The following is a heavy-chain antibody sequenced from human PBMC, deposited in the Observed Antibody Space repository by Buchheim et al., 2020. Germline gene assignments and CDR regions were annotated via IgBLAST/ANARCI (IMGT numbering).Heavy chain of an antibody. CDR3: TRGIAADTGWFDP. Sequence: QVQLQESGPGLVKPSETLSLTCTVSGGSISEYYWTWIRLPPGKGLEWIGFFYSSGITTYNPPLKSRVTMSEDTSKNQFSLKLTSVTAADTAVYYCTRGIAADTGWFDPWGQGTL. CDR1: GGSISEYY. V-gene: IGHV4-59*01. CDR2: FYSSGIT. D-gene: IGHD6-13*01. J-gene: IGHJ5*02.